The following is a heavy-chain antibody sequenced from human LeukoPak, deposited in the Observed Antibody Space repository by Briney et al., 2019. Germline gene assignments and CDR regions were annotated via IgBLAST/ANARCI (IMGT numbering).Heavy chain of an antibody. CDR3: AKGVEDSGIYYYYYMDV. V-gene: IGHV3-23*01. J-gene: IGHJ6*03. CDR1: GVSFSSYTFSSYA. CDR2: VSGSGVST. Sequence: PGGSLRLSCAASGVSFSSYTFSSYALRWVRQAPGKGLVWVSAVSGSGVSTYYADSVKGRFTISRDNSKNSLYRQMNGLRADDTAVYYCAKGVEDSGIYYYYYMDVWGKGTTVTVSS. D-gene: IGHD2-15*01.